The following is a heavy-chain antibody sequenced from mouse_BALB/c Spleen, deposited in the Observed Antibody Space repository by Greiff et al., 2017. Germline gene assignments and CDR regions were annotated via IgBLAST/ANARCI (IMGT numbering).Heavy chain of an antibody. V-gene: IGHV5-6-3*01. Sequence: EVQLVESGGGLVQPGGSLKLSCAASGFTFSSYGMSWVRQTPDKRLELVATINSNGGSTYYPDSVKGRFTISRDNAKNTLYLRMSSLKSEDTAMYYCARDRTTPYFDYWGQGTTLTVSS. D-gene: IGHD1-1*01. CDR3: ARDRTTPYFDY. CDR1: GFTFSSYG. CDR2: INSNGGST. J-gene: IGHJ2*01.